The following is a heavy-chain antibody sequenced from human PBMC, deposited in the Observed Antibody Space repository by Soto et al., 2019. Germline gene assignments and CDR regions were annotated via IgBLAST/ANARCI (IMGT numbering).Heavy chain of an antibody. D-gene: IGHD7-27*01. J-gene: IGHJ3*02. Sequence: ASVKVSCKASGYTFTSYGISWVRQAPGQGLEWMGWISAYNGNTNYAQKLQGRVTMTTDTSTSTAYMELRSLRSDDTAVYYCARQQTGDRISGAFDIWGQGTMVTVSS. V-gene: IGHV1-18*01. CDR3: ARQQTGDRISGAFDI. CDR1: GYTFTSYG. CDR2: ISAYNGNT.